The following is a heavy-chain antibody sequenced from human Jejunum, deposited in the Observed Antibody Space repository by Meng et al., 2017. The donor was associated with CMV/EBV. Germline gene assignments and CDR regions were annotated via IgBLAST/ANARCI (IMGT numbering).Heavy chain of an antibody. D-gene: IGHD1-26*01. CDR2: INPNTGGT. V-gene: IGHV1-2*02. CDR1: EYTFTGYY. Sequence: SEYTFTGYYMHWVRQAPGQGLEWMGWINPNTGGTNSAQKFQGRVAMTRDTSINTAYMELTRLRSDDTAVYYCAKDGGSYLDYYFDYWGQGTLVTVSS. J-gene: IGHJ4*02. CDR3: AKDGGSYLDYYFDY.